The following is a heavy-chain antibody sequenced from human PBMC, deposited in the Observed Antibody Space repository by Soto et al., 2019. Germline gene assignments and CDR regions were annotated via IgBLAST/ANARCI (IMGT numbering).Heavy chain of an antibody. CDR2: ISGSGGST. CDR3: AKDSGYSSSSYAVTSYYFDY. V-gene: IGHV3-23*01. CDR1: GFTFSSYA. J-gene: IGHJ4*02. Sequence: GGSLRLSCAASGFTFSSYAMSWVRQAPGKGLEWVSAISGSGGSTYYADSVKGRFTISRDNSKNTLYLQMNSLRAEDTAVYYCAKDSGYSSSSYAVTSYYFDYWGQGTLVTV. D-gene: IGHD6-13*01.